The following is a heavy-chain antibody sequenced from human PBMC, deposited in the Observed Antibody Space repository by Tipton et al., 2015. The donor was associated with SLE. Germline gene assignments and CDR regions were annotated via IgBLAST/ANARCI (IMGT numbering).Heavy chain of an antibody. J-gene: IGHJ5*02. CDR2: ITNNGNT. Sequence: TLCLTCTVSCGSISGSNYYWAWIRQPPGKGPEWIGRITNNGNTHYIPSLHSRLTMSVDTSKNHFSLKLSSVTAAETSVYYCARHDTNYGRNWFDPWGQGTLVTVSS. D-gene: IGHD2-8*01. V-gene: IGHV4-39*01. CDR3: ARHDTNYGRNWFDP. CDR1: CGSISGSNYY.